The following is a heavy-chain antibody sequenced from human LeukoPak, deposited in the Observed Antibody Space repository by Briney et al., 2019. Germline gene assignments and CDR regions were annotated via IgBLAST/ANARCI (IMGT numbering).Heavy chain of an antibody. V-gene: IGHV4-38-2*02. CDR1: GYSISSDYY. Sequence: PSETLSLTCTVSGYSISSDYYWGWIRQPPGKGLEWIGSIYHNGNTYYNTSLKSRVTISVDTSKNQFSLKLSSVTAADTAVYYCATASLSHPYYRWGQGTLVTVSS. CDR3: ATASLSHPYYR. CDR2: IYHNGNT. D-gene: IGHD2-21*01. J-gene: IGHJ5*02.